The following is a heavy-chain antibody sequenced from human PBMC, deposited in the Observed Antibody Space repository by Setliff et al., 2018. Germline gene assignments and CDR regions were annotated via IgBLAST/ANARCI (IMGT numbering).Heavy chain of an antibody. D-gene: IGHD3-10*01. CDR2: IHSSGSA. Sequence: SETLSLTCTVSGDSISSRPYYWSWIRQPAGKGLEWIGHIHSSGSANYNSSLESRLTMSLDPSKKQFSLKLRSVTAADTAVYYCARDWEITVVREVTQYYYYMDIWGKGNAVTVSS. J-gene: IGHJ6*03. V-gene: IGHV4-61*09. CDR1: GDSISSRPYY. CDR3: ARDWEITVVREVTQYYYYMDI.